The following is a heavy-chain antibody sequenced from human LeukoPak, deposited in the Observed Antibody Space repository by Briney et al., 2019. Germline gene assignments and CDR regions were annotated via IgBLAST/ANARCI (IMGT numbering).Heavy chain of an antibody. D-gene: IGHD6-13*01. CDR3: ATDYSSSWTFDY. Sequence: GGSLRLSCAASGFTFSSYEMNWVRQAPGKGLEWVSYISSSGSTIYYADSVKGRFTISRDNAKNTLYLQMNSLRAEDTAVYYCATDYSSSWTFDYWGQGTLVTVSS. CDR1: GFTFSSYE. J-gene: IGHJ4*02. V-gene: IGHV3-48*03. CDR2: ISSSGSTI.